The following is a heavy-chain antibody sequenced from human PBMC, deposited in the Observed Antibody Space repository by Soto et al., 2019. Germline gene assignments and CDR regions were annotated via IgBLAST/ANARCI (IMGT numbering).Heavy chain of an antibody. J-gene: IGHJ4*02. CDR2: IYYSGST. D-gene: IGHD6-13*01. V-gene: IGHV4-59*08. Sequence: SETLSLTCTVSGGSISSYYWSWIRQAPGKGLEWIGDIYYSGSTNYNPSLKSRVTISVDTSKNQFSLKLSSVTAADTAVYYCARYTAAGLYYFDYWGQGTLVTVSS. CDR3: ARYTAAGLYYFDY. CDR1: GGSISSYY.